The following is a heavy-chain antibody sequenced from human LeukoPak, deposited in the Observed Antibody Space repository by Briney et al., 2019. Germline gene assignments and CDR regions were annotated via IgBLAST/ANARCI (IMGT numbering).Heavy chain of an antibody. J-gene: IGHJ4*02. V-gene: IGHV3-20*04. CDR3: ARASGIQLWSTFDY. CDR1: GFTFDDCG. CDR2: MNWSGGST. Sequence: RPGGSLRLSCAASGFTFDDCGMSWVRQAPGKGLECVSGMNWSGGSTGYADSVKGRFTISRDNAKNSLYLQMNSLRAEDTALYYCARASGIQLWSTFDYWGQGTLVTVSS. D-gene: IGHD5-18*01.